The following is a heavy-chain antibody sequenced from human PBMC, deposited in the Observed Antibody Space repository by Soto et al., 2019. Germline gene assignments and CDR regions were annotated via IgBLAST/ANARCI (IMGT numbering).Heavy chain of an antibody. V-gene: IGHV3-30*14. CDR1: GFTFSIYA. D-gene: IGHD3-10*01. J-gene: IGHJ5*02. Sequence: QVQLVESGGGVVQPGRSLRLSCAASGFTFSIYAMHWVRQAPGKGLEWVAVISYDGSNKYYADSVKGRFTISRDNSKKPVYRQMKSLGAEDSAVYYCAREYSGGWFDPWGQGTLVTVSS. CDR2: ISYDGSNK. CDR3: AREYSGGWFDP.